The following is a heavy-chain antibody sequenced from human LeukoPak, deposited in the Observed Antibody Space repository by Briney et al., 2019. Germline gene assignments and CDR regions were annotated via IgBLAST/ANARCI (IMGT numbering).Heavy chain of an antibody. J-gene: IGHJ4*02. D-gene: IGHD5-24*01. CDR3: ARGGIDGYPYYFDY. V-gene: IGHV4-39*07. Sequence: SETLSLTCTVSGDSISSSSYYWGWIRQPPGKGLEWIGSFYYSGSTYYNPSLKGRVTVSVDTSRIQFSLKLSSVTAADTAIYYCARGGIDGYPYYFDYWGQGTLLTVSS. CDR2: FYYSGST. CDR1: GDSISSSSYY.